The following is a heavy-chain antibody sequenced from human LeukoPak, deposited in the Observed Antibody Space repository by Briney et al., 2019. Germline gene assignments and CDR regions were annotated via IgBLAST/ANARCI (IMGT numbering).Heavy chain of an antibody. D-gene: IGHD3-10*01. CDR2: IYNSGST. CDR3: AKYWFGEYYFDY. J-gene: IGHJ4*02. Sequence: SETLSLTCTVSGGSISDYYWSWIRQPPGKGLELIGYIYNSGSTNYNPSLKSRVTISVDTSKNKFSLKLSSLTAADTAVYYCAKYWFGEYYFDYWGQGTLVTVSS. V-gene: IGHV4-59*01. CDR1: GGSISDYY.